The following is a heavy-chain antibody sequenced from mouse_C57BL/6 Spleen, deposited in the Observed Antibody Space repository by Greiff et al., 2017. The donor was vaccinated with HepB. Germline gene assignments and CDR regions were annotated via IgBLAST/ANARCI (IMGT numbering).Heavy chain of an antibody. J-gene: IGHJ2*01. V-gene: IGHV5-4*01. CDR2: ISDGGSYT. CDR3: ARDRDGLFDY. D-gene: IGHD1-1*01. CDR1: GFTFSSYA. Sequence: EVKLVESGGGLVKPGGSLKLSCAASGFTFSSYAMSWVRQTPEKRLEWVATISDGGSYTYYPDNVKGRFTISRDNAKNNLYLQMSHLKSEDTAMYYCARDRDGLFDYWGQGTTLTVSS.